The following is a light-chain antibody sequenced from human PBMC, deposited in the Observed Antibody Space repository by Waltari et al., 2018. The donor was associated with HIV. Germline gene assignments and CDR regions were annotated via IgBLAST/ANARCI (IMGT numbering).Light chain of an antibody. CDR1: SSNIGSNT. CDR2: TDN. Sequence: QSVLTQPPSASATPGQRVSISCSGSSSNIGSNTVTCYQQPPGTAPKLLIYTDNQRPSGVPDRFSGSKSDTSASLAISGLQSEDEADYYCSTWDDGLDGPVFGGGTKLTVL. J-gene: IGLJ3*02. CDR3: STWDDGLDGPV. V-gene: IGLV1-44*01.